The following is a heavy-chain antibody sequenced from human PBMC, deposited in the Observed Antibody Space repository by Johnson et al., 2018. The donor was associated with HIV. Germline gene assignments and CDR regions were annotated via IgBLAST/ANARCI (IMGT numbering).Heavy chain of an antibody. CDR3: AKFVGAGSYDAFDI. CDR1: GFTFSSYG. D-gene: IGHD1-26*01. V-gene: IGHV3-30*18. Sequence: QVQLVESGGGVVQPGRSLRLSCAASGFTFSSYGMHWVRQAPGKGLEWVAVISYDGSNKYYADSVKGGFTISRDNSKNTLYLQMNSLRAEDTAVYYCAKFVGAGSYDAFDIWGQGTMVTVSS. CDR2: ISYDGSNK. J-gene: IGHJ3*02.